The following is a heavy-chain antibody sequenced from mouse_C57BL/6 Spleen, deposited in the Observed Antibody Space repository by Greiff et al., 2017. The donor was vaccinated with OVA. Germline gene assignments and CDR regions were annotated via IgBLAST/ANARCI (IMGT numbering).Heavy chain of an antibody. V-gene: IGHV5-6*01. CDR1: GFTFSSYG. J-gene: IGHJ4*01. Sequence: EVKLMESGGDLVKPGGSLKLSCAASGFTFSSYGMSWVRQTPDKRLAWVATISSGGSYTYYPDSVKGRFTISRDNAKNTLYLQMSSLKSEDTAMYYCARQGGLPPYAMDYWGQGTSVTVSS. CDR2: ISSGGSYT. D-gene: IGHD2-2*01. CDR3: ARQGGLPPYAMDY.